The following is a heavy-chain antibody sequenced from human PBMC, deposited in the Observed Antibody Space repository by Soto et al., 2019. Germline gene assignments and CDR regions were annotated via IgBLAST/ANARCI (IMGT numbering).Heavy chain of an antibody. CDR1: GFTFSYYW. V-gene: IGHV3-74*01. J-gene: IGHJ3*01. Sequence: GGSLRLSCAASGFTFSYYWMHWVRQAPGQGLVWVSRIHSDGISTTYADSVKGRFTIFRDNAKNTLYLQMNSLRAEDTAVYYCARGDRGAFDLWGQGTMVTVSS. CDR2: IHSDGIST. CDR3: ARGDRGAFDL. D-gene: IGHD2-21*02.